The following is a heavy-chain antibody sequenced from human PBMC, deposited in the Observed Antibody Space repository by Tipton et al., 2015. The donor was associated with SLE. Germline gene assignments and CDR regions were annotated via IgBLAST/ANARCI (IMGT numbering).Heavy chain of an antibody. CDR2: IASRGNT. Sequence: TLSLTCTVSGGSISSINYFWGWIRQPPGKGLEWIGAIASRGNTYYNPSLKSRVTVSLDMSKSQFSLKLRSVTAADTAVYYCARTPISTRDLDHWGQGS. D-gene: IGHD2/OR15-2a*01. CDR1: GGSISSINYF. J-gene: IGHJ4*02. CDR3: ARTPISTRDLDH. V-gene: IGHV4-39*07.